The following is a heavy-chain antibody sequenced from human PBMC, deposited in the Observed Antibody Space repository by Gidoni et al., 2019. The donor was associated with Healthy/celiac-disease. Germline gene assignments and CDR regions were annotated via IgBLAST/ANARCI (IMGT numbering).Heavy chain of an antibody. CDR3: AKQGIAVAGVFGGNY. J-gene: IGHJ4*02. V-gene: IGHV3-23*01. D-gene: IGHD6-19*01. Sequence: TISRDNSKNTLYLQMNSLRAEDTAVYYCAKQGIAVAGVFGGNYWGQGTLVTVSS.